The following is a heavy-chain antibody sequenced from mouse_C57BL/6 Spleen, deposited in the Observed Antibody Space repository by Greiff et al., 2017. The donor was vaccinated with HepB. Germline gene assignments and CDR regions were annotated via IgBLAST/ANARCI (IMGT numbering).Heavy chain of an antibody. CDR3: ARGGYGYETWFAY. D-gene: IGHD2-2*01. CDR1: CYTFTSYW. J-gene: IGHJ3*01. Sequence: VQLQQPGAELVKPGASVKMSCKASCYTFTSYWITWVKQRPGQGLEWIGDIYPGSGSTNYNEKFKSKATLTVDTSSSTAYMQLSSLTSEDSAVYYCARGGYGYETWFAYWGQGTLVTVSA. CDR2: IYPGSGST. V-gene: IGHV1-55*01.